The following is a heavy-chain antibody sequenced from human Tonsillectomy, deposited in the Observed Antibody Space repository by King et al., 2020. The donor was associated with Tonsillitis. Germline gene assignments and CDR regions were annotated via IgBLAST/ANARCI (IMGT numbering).Heavy chain of an antibody. Sequence: VQLVESGGGLVQPGGSLRLSCAASGFTFSSYAMSWVRQAPGKGLEWVSAISGSGGSTYYADSVKGRFTISRDNSKNTLLLQMNSLRAEDTAVYYCAKGQTDHCSSTSCYLHVDYWGQGTLVTVSS. D-gene: IGHD2-2*01. CDR2: ISGSGGST. J-gene: IGHJ4*02. CDR3: AKGQTDHCSSTSCYLHVDY. CDR1: GFTFSSYA. V-gene: IGHV3-23*04.